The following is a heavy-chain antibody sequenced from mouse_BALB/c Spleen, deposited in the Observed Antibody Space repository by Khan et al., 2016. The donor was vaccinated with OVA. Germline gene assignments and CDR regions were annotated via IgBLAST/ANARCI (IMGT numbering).Heavy chain of an antibody. V-gene: IGHV1S135*01. Sequence: EVQLQESGPELMKPGASVKISCKASGYSFTSYYIHWVKQSHGKSLEWIGYIDPFNGGTSYNPKFKGKPTLTVDKSSSTAYMHLSSLTSDDSAVYYCARHGYVAWFAYWGQGTLVTVSA. D-gene: IGHD2-2*01. CDR3: ARHGYVAWFAY. CDR2: IDPFNGGT. CDR1: GYSFTSYY. J-gene: IGHJ3*01.